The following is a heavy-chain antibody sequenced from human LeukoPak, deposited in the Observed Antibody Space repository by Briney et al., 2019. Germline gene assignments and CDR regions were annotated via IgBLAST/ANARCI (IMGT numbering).Heavy chain of an antibody. J-gene: IGHJ6*02. CDR1: GFTFSSYW. CDR2: IKQDGSEK. D-gene: IGHD6-13*01. Sequence: GGSLRLSCAASGFTFSSYWMSWVRQAPGKGLEWVANIKQDGSEKYYVDSVKGRFTISRDNAKNSLYLQMNSLRAEDTAVYYCARDLGGSSWYYYYYYGMDVWGQGTTVTVSS. CDR3: ARDLGGSSWYYYYYYGMDV. V-gene: IGHV3-7*01.